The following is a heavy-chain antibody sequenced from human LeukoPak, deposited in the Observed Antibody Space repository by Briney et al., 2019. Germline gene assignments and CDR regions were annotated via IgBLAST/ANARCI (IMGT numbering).Heavy chain of an antibody. V-gene: IGHV3-11*04. CDR3: ARSQDGYNLMLFDY. CDR1: GFTFSDYY. Sequence: PGGSLRLSCAASGFTFSDYYMSWIRQAPGKGLEGVSYISSSGSTIYYADSVKGRFTISRDNAKNSLYLQMNRLRAEDTAVYYCARSQDGYNLMLFDYWGQGTLVTVSS. CDR2: ISSSGSTI. J-gene: IGHJ4*02. D-gene: IGHD5-24*01.